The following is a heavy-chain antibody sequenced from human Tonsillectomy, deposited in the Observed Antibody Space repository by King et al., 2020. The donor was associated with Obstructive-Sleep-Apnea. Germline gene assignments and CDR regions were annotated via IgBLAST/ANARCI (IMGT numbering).Heavy chain of an antibody. CDR3: SYDSPMGDY. CDR2: FKSRAAGGAI. J-gene: IGHJ4*02. Sequence: VQLVESGGGLVEPGGSLTLSCAASGFSFTGAWMSWVRQAPGKGLEWVGRFKSRAAGGAIDYAAPVNGRFTISRDDSRSTLYLQMNSLKTEDTAVYYCSYDSPMGDYLGQGTLVTVSS. CDR1: GFSFTGAW. D-gene: IGHD3-22*01. V-gene: IGHV3-15*01.